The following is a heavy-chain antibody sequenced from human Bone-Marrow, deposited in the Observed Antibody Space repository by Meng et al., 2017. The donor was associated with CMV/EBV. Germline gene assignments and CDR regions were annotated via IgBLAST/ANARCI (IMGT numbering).Heavy chain of an antibody. D-gene: IGHD3-3*01. Sequence: GGSLRLSCAASGFTVSSNYMSWVRQAPGKGLEWVSVIYSGGSTYYADSVKGRFTISRDNSKNTLYLQMNSLRAEDTAVYYCARYLRFLGTFDYWGQGTRVTVSS. V-gene: IGHV3-53*01. J-gene: IGHJ4*02. CDR2: IYSGGST. CDR1: GFTVSSNY. CDR3: ARYLRFLGTFDY.